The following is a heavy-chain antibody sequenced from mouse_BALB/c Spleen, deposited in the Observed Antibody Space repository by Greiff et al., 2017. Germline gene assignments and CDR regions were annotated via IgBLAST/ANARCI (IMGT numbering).Heavy chain of an antibody. J-gene: IGHJ4*01. CDR1: GFTFSSFG. Sequence: EVQLVESGGGLVQPGGSRKLSCAASGFTFSSFGMHWVRQAPEKGLEWVAYISSGSSTIYYADTVKGRFTISRDNPKNTLFLQMTSLRSEDTAMYYCARRGYYGSSSYYYAMDYWGQGTSVTVSS. CDR2: ISSGSSTI. V-gene: IGHV5-17*02. CDR3: ARRGYYGSSSYYYAMDY. D-gene: IGHD1-1*01.